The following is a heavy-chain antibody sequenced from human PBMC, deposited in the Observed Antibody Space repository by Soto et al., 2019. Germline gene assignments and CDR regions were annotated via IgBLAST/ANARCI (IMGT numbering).Heavy chain of an antibody. J-gene: IGHJ6*02. CDR3: TYYGSGSYYRAYYYYYGMDV. CDR1: GFTFSNAW. V-gene: IGHV3-15*07. D-gene: IGHD3-10*01. Sequence: GGSLRLSCAASGFTFSNAWMNWVRQAPGKGLEWVGRIKSKTDGGTTDYAAPVKGRFTISRDDSKNTLYLQMNSLKTEDTAVYYCTYYGSGSYYRAYYYYYGMDVWGQGTTVTVSS. CDR2: IKSKTDGGTT.